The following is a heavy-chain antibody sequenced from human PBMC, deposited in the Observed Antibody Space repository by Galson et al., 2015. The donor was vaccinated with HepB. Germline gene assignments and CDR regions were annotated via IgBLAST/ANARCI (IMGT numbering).Heavy chain of an antibody. CDR2: INHSGST. D-gene: IGHD3-3*01. CDR1: GGSFSGYY. CDR3: ARLSGVTIFGVADY. J-gene: IGHJ4*02. V-gene: IGHV4-34*01. Sequence: SETLSLTCAVYGGSFSGYYWSWIRQPPGKGLEWIGEINHSGSTNYNPSLKSRVTISVDTSKNQFSLKLSSVTAADTAVYYCARLSGVTIFGVADYWGQGTLVTVSS.